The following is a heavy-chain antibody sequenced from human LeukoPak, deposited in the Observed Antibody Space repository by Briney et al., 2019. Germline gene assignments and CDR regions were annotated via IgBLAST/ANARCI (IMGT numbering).Heavy chain of an antibody. V-gene: IGHV3-64*02. J-gene: IGHJ4*02. D-gene: IGHD3-22*01. CDR3: VRTDYYDSSGYYGDFDY. Sequence: GGSLRLSCAASGFTFSIYAMHWVRQAPGKGLGYVSGINKNGGSTYYADSVKGRFTISRDNSNNTLYLQMGFVRAEDMAVYYCVRTDYYDSSGYYGDFDYWGQGTLVTVSS. CDR1: GFTFSIYA. CDR2: INKNGGST.